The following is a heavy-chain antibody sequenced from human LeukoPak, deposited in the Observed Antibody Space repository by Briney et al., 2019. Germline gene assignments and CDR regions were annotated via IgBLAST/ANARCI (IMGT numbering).Heavy chain of an antibody. D-gene: IGHD5-18*01. CDR3: ARDLRSYGFDY. CDR2: IYTSGST. Sequence: SETLSLTCTVSGGSISSGSYYWSWIRQPAGKGLEWIGRIYTSGSTNYNPSLKSRVTISVDTSKNQFSLKLSSVTAADTAVYYCARDLRSYGFDYWGQGTLVTVPS. J-gene: IGHJ4*02. V-gene: IGHV4-61*02. CDR1: GGSISSGSYY.